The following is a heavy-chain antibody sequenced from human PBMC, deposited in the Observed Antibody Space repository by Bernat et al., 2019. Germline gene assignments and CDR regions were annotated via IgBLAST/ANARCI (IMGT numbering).Heavy chain of an antibody. D-gene: IGHD3-16*01. Sequence: EVQLVESGGGLVQPGGSLRLSCAASGFAFSTYWMHWVRQAPGKGLVWVSRIKGDGSGTTYADSVKGRFTISRDNAKNTLYLQMISLSAEDTAVYYCARDRNYAPFDPWGQGTLVTVSS. CDR2: IKGDGSGT. V-gene: IGHV3-74*01. J-gene: IGHJ5*02. CDR1: GFAFSTYW. CDR3: ARDRNYAPFDP.